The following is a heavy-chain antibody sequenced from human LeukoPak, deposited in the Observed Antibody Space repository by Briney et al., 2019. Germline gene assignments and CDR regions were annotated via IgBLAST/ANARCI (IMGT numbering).Heavy chain of an antibody. D-gene: IGHD6-6*01. CDR1: GFSLSTSGMR. J-gene: IGHJ4*02. Sequence: SGPTLVNPTQTLTLTCTFSGFSLSTSGMRVSWIRQPPGKALEWLARIDWDDDKFYSTSLKTRLTISKDTSKNQVVLTITNMDPVDTATYYCARLSSSGGVVDYWGQGTLVTVSS. CDR2: IDWDDDK. V-gene: IGHV2-70*04. CDR3: ARLSSSGGVVDY.